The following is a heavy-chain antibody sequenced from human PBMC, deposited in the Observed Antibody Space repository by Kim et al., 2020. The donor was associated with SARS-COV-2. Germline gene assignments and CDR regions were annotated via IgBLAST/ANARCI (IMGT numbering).Heavy chain of an antibody. D-gene: IGHD6-13*01. J-gene: IGHJ6*04. V-gene: IGHV4-39*01. CDR2: IHYSGST. Sequence: SETLSLTCTVSGGSISSSSYYWGWIRQPPGKGLEWIGRIHYSGSTYYNPSLKSRVTISVDTSKNQFSLKLSSVTAADTAVYYCARQWSSSWYGGYYYYSYGMDVWGEGTTVTFSS. CDR3: ARQWSSSWYGGYYYYSYGMDV. CDR1: GGSISSSSYY.